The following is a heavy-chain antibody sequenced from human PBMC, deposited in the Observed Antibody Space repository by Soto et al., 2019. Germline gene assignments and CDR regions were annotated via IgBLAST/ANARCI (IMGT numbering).Heavy chain of an antibody. Sequence: GGSLRLSCAASGFTFSSYSMNWVRQAPGKGLEWASSISSSSSYIYYADSVKGRFTISRDNAKNSLYLQMNSLRAEDTAVYYCARDLNRHSSGWYEVSFWGQGTMVTVSS. V-gene: IGHV3-21*01. CDR3: ARDLNRHSSGWYEVSF. CDR1: GFTFSSYS. CDR2: ISSSSSYI. J-gene: IGHJ3*01. D-gene: IGHD6-19*01.